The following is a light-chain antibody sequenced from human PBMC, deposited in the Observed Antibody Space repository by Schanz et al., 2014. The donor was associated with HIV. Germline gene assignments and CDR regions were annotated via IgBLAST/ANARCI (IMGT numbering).Light chain of an antibody. Sequence: QSALTQPASVSGSPGQSITISCTGTRNDVGTYNLVSWYQQHPGKAPKLMIYEVSKRPSGVSDRFSGSKSGNTASLTISGLQAEDEADYYCSSYTSSSPYVFGTGTKLTVL. V-gene: IGLV2-14*02. CDR2: EVS. J-gene: IGLJ1*01. CDR1: RNDVGTYNL. CDR3: SSYTSSSPYV.